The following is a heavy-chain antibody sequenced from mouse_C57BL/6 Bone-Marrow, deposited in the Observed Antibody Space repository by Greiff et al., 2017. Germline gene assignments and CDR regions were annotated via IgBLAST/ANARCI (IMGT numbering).Heavy chain of an antibody. CDR3: ATLYGSSPFDY. J-gene: IGHJ2*01. CDR2: ISYDGSN. D-gene: IGHD1-1*01. V-gene: IGHV3-6*01. Sequence: VQLQQSGPGLVKPSQSLSLTCSVTGYSITSGYYWNWIRQFPGNKLEWMGYISYDGSNNYNPSLKNRISITRDTSKNQFFLKLNSVTTEDTATYYCATLYGSSPFDYWGQGTTLTVSS. CDR1: GYSITSGYY.